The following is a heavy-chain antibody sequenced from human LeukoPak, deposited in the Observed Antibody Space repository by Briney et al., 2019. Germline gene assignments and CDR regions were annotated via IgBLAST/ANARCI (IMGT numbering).Heavy chain of an antibody. CDR1: GYTFTSYA. D-gene: IGHD2-8*01. CDR3: ARMGYCTRATCGGAFDF. CDR2: INTNTENP. J-gene: IGHJ4*02. Sequence: ASVKVSCTASGYTFTSYAMNWVRQAPGQGLEWMGWINTNTENPAYAQGFTGRFVFSLDTSVSTAYLQINSLKAGDTAIYYCARMGYCTRATCGGAFDFWGQGTLVTVSS. V-gene: IGHV7-4-1*02.